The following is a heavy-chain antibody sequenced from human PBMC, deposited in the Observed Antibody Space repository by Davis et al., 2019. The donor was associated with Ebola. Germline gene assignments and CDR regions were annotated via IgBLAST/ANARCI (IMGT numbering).Heavy chain of an antibody. J-gene: IGHJ3*02. CDR1: GATFSSYA. V-gene: IGHV1-69*13. CDR2: IIPIFGTA. D-gene: IGHD3-22*01. CDR3: ARGLDTMIVWYLVAFDI. Sequence: SAQVTCNASGATFSSYATSWVRQAPGQGLEWMGGIIPIFGTANYAQKFQGRVTITADESTSTAYMELSSLRSEDTAVYYCARGLDTMIVWYLVAFDIWGQGTMVTVSS.